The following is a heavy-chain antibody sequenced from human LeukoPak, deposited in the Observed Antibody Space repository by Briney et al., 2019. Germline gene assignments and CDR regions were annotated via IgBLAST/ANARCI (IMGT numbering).Heavy chain of an antibody. V-gene: IGHV3-7*01. J-gene: IGHJ4*02. CDR3: ARADSAYYYDSSGYYWWVPTNFDY. Sequence: GGSLRLSCAASGFTFSSYWMSWVRQAPGKGLEWVANIKQDGSEKYYVDSVKGRFTISRDNAKNSLYLQMNSLRAEDTAVYYCARADSAYYYDSSGYYWWVPTNFDYWGQGTLVTVSS. CDR1: GFTFSSYW. D-gene: IGHD3-22*01. CDR2: IKQDGSEK.